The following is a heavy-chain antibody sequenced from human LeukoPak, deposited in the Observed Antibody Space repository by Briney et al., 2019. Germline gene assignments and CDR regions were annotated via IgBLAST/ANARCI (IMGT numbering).Heavy chain of an antibody. D-gene: IGHD6-19*01. CDR2: ISSSSSTI. CDR1: GFTFSSYS. Sequence: GGSLRLSCAASGFTFSSYSMNWVRQAPGKGLEWVSYISSSSSTIYYADSVKGRFTISRDNSKNMFYLQMNSLRAEDTAIYYCAKSAYSSGWYPGGLDYWGQGTLVTVSS. J-gene: IGHJ4*02. V-gene: IGHV3-48*01. CDR3: AKSAYSSGWYPGGLDY.